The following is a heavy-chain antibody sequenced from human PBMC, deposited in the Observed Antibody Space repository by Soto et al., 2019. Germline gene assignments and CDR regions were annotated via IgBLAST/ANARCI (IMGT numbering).Heavy chain of an antibody. CDR1: GGTFSSYT. V-gene: IGHV1-69*08. Sequence: QVQLVQSGAEVKKPGSSVKVSCKASGGTFSSYTISWVRQAPGQGLEWMGRIIPILGIANYAQKFQGRVTIPADKSTSTAYMELSSLRSEDTAVYYCAREQTMVRGVIISYYFDYWGQGTLVTVSS. D-gene: IGHD3-10*01. CDR2: IIPILGIA. CDR3: AREQTMVRGVIISYYFDY. J-gene: IGHJ4*02.